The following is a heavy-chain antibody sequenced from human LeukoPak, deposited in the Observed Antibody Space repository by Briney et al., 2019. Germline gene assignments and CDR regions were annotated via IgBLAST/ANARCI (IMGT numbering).Heavy chain of an antibody. CDR1: GFTFSNYA. CDR2: ISATGGAT. J-gene: IGHJ5*02. Sequence: GGSLRLSCAASGFTFSNYAMSWVRQAPGKGLEWVSAISATGGATYYADSVKGRFTISRDNSKNTLYLQMNSLRAEDTAVYYCAKDRGIHLWGQGTLVTVSS. V-gene: IGHV3-23*01. CDR3: AKDRGIHL. D-gene: IGHD6-13*01.